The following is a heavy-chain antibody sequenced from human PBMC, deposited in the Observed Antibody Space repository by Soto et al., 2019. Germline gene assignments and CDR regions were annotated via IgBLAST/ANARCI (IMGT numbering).Heavy chain of an antibody. D-gene: IGHD3-9*01. V-gene: IGHV4-59*01. J-gene: IGHJ4*02. CDR1: GGCISTYY. CDR2: IYYSGST. CDR3: ARGNYDFLTGYYIEYFDY. Sequence: SETLSLTCTVSGGCISTYYWSWIRQPPGKGLEWIGYIYYSGSTNYNPSLKSRVTISVDTSKNQFSLKLSSVTAADTAVYYCARGNYDFLTGYYIEYFDYWGQGTLVTVSS.